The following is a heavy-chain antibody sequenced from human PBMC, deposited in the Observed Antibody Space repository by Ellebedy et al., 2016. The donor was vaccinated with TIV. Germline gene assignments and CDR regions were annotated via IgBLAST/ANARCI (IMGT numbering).Heavy chain of an antibody. V-gene: IGHV1-18*04. CDR2: ISPYNGNT. J-gene: IGHJ3*02. CDR3: AREGDRWELLGAFDI. D-gene: IGHD1-26*01. Sequence: AASVKVSCKASGYAFSNYGISWVRQAPGQGLEWMGWISPYNGNTNYTQKLQGRVTMTTDTSTSTAYMELRSLRSDDTAVYYCAREGDRWELLGAFDIWGQGTMVTVSS. CDR1: GYAFSNYG.